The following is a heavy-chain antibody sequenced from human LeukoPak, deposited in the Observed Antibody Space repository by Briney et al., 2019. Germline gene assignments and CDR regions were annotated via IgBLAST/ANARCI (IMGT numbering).Heavy chain of an antibody. V-gene: IGHV3-30-3*01. Sequence: PGRSLRLSCAASGFTFSSYAMHWVRQAPGKGLEWVAVISYDGSNKYYADSVKGRFTISRDNSKNTLYLQMNSLRADDTAVYYCAKDGQKAAWDYWGQGTLVTVSS. J-gene: IGHJ4*02. D-gene: IGHD6-13*01. CDR3: AKDGQKAAWDY. CDR1: GFTFSSYA. CDR2: ISYDGSNK.